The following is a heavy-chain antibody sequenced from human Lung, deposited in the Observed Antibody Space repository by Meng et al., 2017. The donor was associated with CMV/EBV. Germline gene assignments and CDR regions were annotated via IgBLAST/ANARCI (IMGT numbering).Heavy chain of an antibody. V-gene: IGHV4-34*01. J-gene: IGHJ4*01. CDR3: ARYDFWSGYVY. CDR1: GGSFSGYY. CDR2: INHSGST. Sequence: LSCAVYGGSFSGYYWSWIRQPPGKGLEWIGEINHSGSTNYNPSLKSRVTISVDTSKNQFSLKLSSVTAADTDVYYCARYDFWSGYVYWGHGSLVTVSS. D-gene: IGHD3-3*01.